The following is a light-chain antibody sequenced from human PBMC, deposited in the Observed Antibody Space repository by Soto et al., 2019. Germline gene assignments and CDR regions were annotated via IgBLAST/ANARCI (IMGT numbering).Light chain of an antibody. Sequence: DIHMTQSPSSLSASVVDIVTITFLASQGIRNDLAWFQQKPGKAPKRLIYAASNLQSGVPSRFSGSGSGTDFTLTISSLQPEDFATYFCLQHNNYPPTFGQGTKVDIK. V-gene: IGKV1-17*01. CDR2: AAS. CDR3: LQHNNYPPT. CDR1: QGIRND. J-gene: IGKJ1*01.